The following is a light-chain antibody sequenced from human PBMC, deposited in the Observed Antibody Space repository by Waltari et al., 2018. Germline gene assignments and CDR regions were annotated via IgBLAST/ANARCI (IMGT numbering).Light chain of an antibody. V-gene: IGKV1-5*03. CDR3: HQYSSFSQT. CDR1: QTVSTW. CDR2: KTS. Sequence: DIQMTQSPSTLSASVGDRVTITCRASQTVSTWLAWYQQKPGKAPKLLIYKTSILESGVPSNISGSGSGTDFPLTISRLQPDDFATYFCHQYSSFSQTFGQGTRVEVK. J-gene: IGKJ1*01.